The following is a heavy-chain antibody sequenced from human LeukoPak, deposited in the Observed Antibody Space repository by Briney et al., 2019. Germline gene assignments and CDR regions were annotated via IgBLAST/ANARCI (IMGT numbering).Heavy chain of an antibody. V-gene: IGHV1-18*01. CDR3: ARDRPGEYFDWLLGNDY. D-gene: IGHD3-9*01. J-gene: IGHJ4*02. Sequence: ASVKVSCKASGYTFSNYGISWVRQAPGQGLEWMGWISAYYGNTNYAQKLQGRVTMTTDTSTSTAYMELRSLRSDDTAVYYCARDRPGEYFDWLLGNDYWAREPWSPSPQ. CDR2: ISAYYGNT. CDR1: GYTFSNYG.